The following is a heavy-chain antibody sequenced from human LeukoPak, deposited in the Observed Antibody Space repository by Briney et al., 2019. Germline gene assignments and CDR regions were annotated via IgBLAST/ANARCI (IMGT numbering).Heavy chain of an antibody. V-gene: IGHV4-30-4*01. CDR2: INYSGST. CDR1: GGSIRSEGYY. Sequence: PSGTLSLTCTVSGGSIRSEGYYWSWIRQSPGKGLEWLGYINYSGSTYYNPSLKSRVSISVDTSKNRFSLNLNSVTAADTAVYFCARAHYFGSGSYFDYWGQGTLVAVSS. J-gene: IGHJ4*02. CDR3: ARAHYFGSGSYFDY. D-gene: IGHD3-10*01.